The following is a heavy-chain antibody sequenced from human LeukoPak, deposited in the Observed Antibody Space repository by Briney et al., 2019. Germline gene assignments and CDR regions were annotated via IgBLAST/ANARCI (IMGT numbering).Heavy chain of an antibody. CDR1: GFTFSSYE. V-gene: IGHV3-48*01. D-gene: IGHD4-17*01. CDR3: ARDYGDYPYYYYYMDV. Sequence: GGSLRLSCAASGFTFSSYEMNWVRQAPGKGLEWVSYISSSSSTIYYADSVKGRFTISRDNAKNSLYLQMNSLRAEDTAVYYCARDYGDYPYYYYYMDVWGKGTTVTVSS. J-gene: IGHJ6*03. CDR2: ISSSSSTI.